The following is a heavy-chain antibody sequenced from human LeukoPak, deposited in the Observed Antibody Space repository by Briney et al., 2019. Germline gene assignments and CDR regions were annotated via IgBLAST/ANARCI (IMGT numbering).Heavy chain of an antibody. D-gene: IGHD1-1*01. CDR1: GFTVSSNY. Sequence: GGSLRLSCAASGFTVSSNYMSWVRQALGKGLEWVSVIYSGGSTYYADSVKGRFTISRDNSKNTLYLQMNSLRAEDTAVYYCACGTTGTTPGDYWGQGTLVTVSS. CDR3: ACGTTGTTPGDY. CDR2: IYSGGST. V-gene: IGHV3-53*01. J-gene: IGHJ4*02.